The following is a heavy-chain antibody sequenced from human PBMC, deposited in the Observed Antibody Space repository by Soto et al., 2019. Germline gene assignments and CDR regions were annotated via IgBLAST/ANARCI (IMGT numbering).Heavy chain of an antibody. CDR2: IYHSGST. CDR1: GGSISSGGSS. CDR3: ARGAVVNFDS. D-gene: IGHD3-22*01. Sequence: QLQLQESGAGLVKPSQTLSLTCAVSGGSISSGGSSWTWIRQPPGKGLEWIGYIYHSGSTYYNPSLKSRVTISVDRYKNQFSLKLTSVTAADTAVYYCARGAVVNFDSWGQGTLVTVSS. V-gene: IGHV4-30-2*01. J-gene: IGHJ4*02.